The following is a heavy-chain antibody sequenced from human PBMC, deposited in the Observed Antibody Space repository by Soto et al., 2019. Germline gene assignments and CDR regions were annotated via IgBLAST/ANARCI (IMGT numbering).Heavy chain of an antibody. CDR3: ARDLKELVHNYYYGMDV. D-gene: IGHD6-6*01. J-gene: IGHJ6*02. CDR2: ISNDGSNK. V-gene: IGHV3-30-3*01. Sequence: QVQLVESGGGVVQPGRSLRLSCAASGFIFSTYAMHWVRQAPGKGLEWVTLISNDGSNKYSADSVKGRFTISRDNSQDTLYLQMNSLRPEDTAVYYCARDLKELVHNYYYGMDVWGQGTTVTVSS. CDR1: GFIFSTYA.